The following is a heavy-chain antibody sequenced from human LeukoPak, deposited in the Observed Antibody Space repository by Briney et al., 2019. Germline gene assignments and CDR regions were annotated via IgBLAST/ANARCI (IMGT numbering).Heavy chain of an antibody. J-gene: IGHJ2*01. D-gene: IGHD4-17*01. Sequence: PSEALPLTCAVYGGSFSGYYWSWIRQPPGKGLEWIGEINHSGSTNYNPSLKSRVTISVDTSKNQFSLKLSSVTAADTAVYYCARVRRYGGNPLTRYFDLWGRGTLVTVSS. CDR1: GGSFSGYY. V-gene: IGHV4-34*01. CDR3: ARVRRYGGNPLTRYFDL. CDR2: INHSGST.